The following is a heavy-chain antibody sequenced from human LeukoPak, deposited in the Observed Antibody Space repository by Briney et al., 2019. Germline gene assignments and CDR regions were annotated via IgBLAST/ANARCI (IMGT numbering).Heavy chain of an antibody. Sequence: PSETLSLTCTVSGGSISSGGYYWSWIRQHLGKGLEWIGYIYYSGSTYYNPSLKSRVTISVDTSKNQFSLKLSSVTAADTAVYYCARDSSSLNYYYGMDVWGQGTTVTVSS. CDR3: ARDSSSLNYYYGMDV. CDR1: GGSISSGGYY. D-gene: IGHD6-6*01. CDR2: IYYSGST. V-gene: IGHV4-31*03. J-gene: IGHJ6*02.